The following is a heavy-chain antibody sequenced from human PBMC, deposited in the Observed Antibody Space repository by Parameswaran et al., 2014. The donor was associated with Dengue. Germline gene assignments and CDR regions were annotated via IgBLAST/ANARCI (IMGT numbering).Heavy chain of an antibody. J-gene: IGHJ6*02. D-gene: IGHD3-3*01. CDR2: INPNSGGT. CDR3: ATSSSGYYDFWSGYFPGYYYYGMDV. V-gene: IGHV1-2*04. Sequence: WVRQAPGQGLEWMGWINPNSGGTNYAQKFQGWVTMTRDTSISTAYMELSRLRSDDTAVYYCATSSSGYYDFWSGYFPGYYYYGMDVWGQGTTVTVSS.